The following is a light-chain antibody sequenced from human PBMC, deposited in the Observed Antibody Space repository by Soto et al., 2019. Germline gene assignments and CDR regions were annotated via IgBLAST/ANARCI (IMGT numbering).Light chain of an antibody. V-gene: IGKV3-15*01. CDR1: QSVGSD. CDR3: QQFTKWPPHT. CDR2: DVS. Sequence: TQSTATLSVSPGERSTLSCMASQSVGSDLAWYQQKPGQPPRLLIYDVSTRATGIPARFGGSGSGTEFTLTISSLQSEDFAVYYCQQFTKWPPHTFSQGRRLEI. J-gene: IGKJ5*01.